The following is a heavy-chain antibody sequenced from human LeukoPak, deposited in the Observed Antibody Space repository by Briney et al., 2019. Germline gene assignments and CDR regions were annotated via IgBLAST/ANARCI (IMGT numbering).Heavy chain of an antibody. V-gene: IGHV3-23*01. D-gene: IGHD1-1*01. J-gene: IGHJ4*02. CDR3: AKGNWRYFDY. Sequence: GGSLRLSCEASGFAFSFFAMSWLRQAPGKGLEWVSAISGSGGSTYYADSVKGRFTISRDNSKNTLYLQMNSLGADDTAVYYCAKGNWRYFDYWGQGTLVTVSS. CDR2: ISGSGGST. CDR1: GFAFSFFA.